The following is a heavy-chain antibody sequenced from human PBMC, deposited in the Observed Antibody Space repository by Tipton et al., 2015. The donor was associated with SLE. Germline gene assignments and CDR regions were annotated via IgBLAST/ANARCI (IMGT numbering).Heavy chain of an antibody. V-gene: IGHV4-61*02. D-gene: IGHD5-12*01. CDR1: GDSINSANSY. J-gene: IGHJ4*02. CDR2: IYNSGST. CDR3: ARGGVGGYDYFDY. Sequence: TLSLTCSVSGDSINSANSYWSWIRQPAGKGLEWIGRIYNSGSTHYNPSLKNRLTMSLETSKTQFSLELSSVTAADTAVYYCARGGVGGYDYFDYWGQGTLVTVSS.